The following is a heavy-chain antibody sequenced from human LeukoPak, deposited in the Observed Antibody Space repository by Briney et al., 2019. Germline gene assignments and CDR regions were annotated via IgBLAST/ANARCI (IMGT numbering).Heavy chain of an antibody. J-gene: IGHJ4*02. V-gene: IGHV4-61*02. Sequence: PSQTLSLTCTVSGGSISSGSYYWSWIRQPAGKGLEWIGRIYTSGSTNYNPSLKSRVTMSVDTSKNQFSLKLSSVTAADTAVYYCARGSVDYGDYDFDYWGQGTLVTVSS. CDR2: IYTSGST. CDR3: ARGSVDYGDYDFDY. CDR1: GGSISSGSYY. D-gene: IGHD4-17*01.